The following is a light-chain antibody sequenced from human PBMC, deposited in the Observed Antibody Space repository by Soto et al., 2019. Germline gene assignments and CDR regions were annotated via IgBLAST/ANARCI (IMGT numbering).Light chain of an antibody. Sequence: EIVLTQSPGTLSLSPGERATLSCRASQSVSSSYLAWYQQKPGQAPRLLIYGASSRATGIPDRFSGSGSGTDFTLTISRLEPEDFAVYYCQQYGSFGETFGQGTKVEIK. V-gene: IGKV3-20*01. CDR2: GAS. J-gene: IGKJ1*01. CDR1: QSVSSSY. CDR3: QQYGSFGET.